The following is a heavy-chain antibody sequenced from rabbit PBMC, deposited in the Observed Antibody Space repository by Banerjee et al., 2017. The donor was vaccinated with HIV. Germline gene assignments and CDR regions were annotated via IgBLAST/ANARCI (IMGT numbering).Heavy chain of an antibody. CDR3: ARGDYGDYGHFNL. CDR1: GFDFSSYG. Sequence: QSLEESGGGLVQPGGSLKLSCKASGFDFSSYGVSWVRQAPGKGLEWIGYIDPVFRSTYYASWVNGRFTISSHNAQNTLYLQLNSLTAADTATYFCARGDYGDYGHFNLWGPGTLVTVS. D-gene: IGHD2-1*01. CDR2: IDPVFRST. V-gene: IGHV1S7*01. J-gene: IGHJ4*01.